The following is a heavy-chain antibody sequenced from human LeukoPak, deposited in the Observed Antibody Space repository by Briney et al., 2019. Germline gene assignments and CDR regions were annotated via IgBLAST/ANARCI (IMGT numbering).Heavy chain of an antibody. CDR2: IYPGDSDT. D-gene: IGHD2-21*02. V-gene: IGHV5-51*01. J-gene: IGHJ4*02. CDR1: GYSFTSYW. Sequence: GESLKISCKGSGYSFTSYWSGWVRQMPGKGLEWMGIIYPGDSDTRCSPSFQGQVTISADKSISTAYLEWSSLKSSDTAMYYCARQPYCGGDCYFYDYWGQGTLVTVSS. CDR3: ARQPYCGGDCYFYDY.